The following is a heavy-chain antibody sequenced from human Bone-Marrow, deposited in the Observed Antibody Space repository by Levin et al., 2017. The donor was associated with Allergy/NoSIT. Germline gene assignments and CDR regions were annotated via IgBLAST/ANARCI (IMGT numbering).Heavy chain of an antibody. D-gene: IGHD3-10*01. CDR2: IKQDGSEK. CDR1: GFTFSSYW. V-gene: IGHV3-7*01. CDR3: ARVSHGDIYGSGRYPLDY. Sequence: GESLKISCAASGFTFSSYWMSWVRQAPGKGLEWVANIKQDGSEKYYVDSVKGRFTISRDNAKNSLYLQMNSLRAEDTAVYYCARVSHGDIYGSGRYPLDYWGQGTLVTVSS. J-gene: IGHJ4*02.